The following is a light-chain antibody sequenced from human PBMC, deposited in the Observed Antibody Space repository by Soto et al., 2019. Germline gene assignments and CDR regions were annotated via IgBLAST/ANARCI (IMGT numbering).Light chain of an antibody. Sequence: QSVLTQPPSVSEAPRQRVTISCSGSSSNIGNNAVNWYQQLPGKAPKLLTYSDNNRPSGVPDRFSGSKSGTSASLAITGLQAEDEAEYYCQSYDTSRFGLMFGGGTKLTVL. CDR2: SDN. CDR3: QSYDTSRFGLM. J-gene: IGLJ3*02. CDR1: SSNIGNNA. V-gene: IGLV1-36*01.